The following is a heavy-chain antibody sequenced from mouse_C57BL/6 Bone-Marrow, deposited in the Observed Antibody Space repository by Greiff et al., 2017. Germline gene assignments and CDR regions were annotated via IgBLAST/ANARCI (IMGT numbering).Heavy chain of an antibody. J-gene: IGHJ4*01. D-gene: IGHD2-4*01. V-gene: IGHV5-4*01. CDR3: ARYYDYVYYAMDY. CDR2: ISDGGSYT. CDR1: GFTFSSYA. Sequence: EVQGVESGGGLVKPGGSLKLSCAASGFTFSSYAMSWVRQTPEKRLEWVATISDGGSYTYSPDNVQGRFTIARDKAKKNLYLQMSHLKSDDTAMYYCARYYDYVYYAMDYWGQGTSVTVSS.